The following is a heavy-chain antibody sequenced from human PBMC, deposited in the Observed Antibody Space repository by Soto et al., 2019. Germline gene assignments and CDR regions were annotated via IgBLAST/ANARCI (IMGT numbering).Heavy chain of an antibody. V-gene: IGHV1-69*13. J-gene: IGHJ5*02. D-gene: IGHD6-13*01. CDR3: ARVNRRQQLVQSWFDP. CDR1: GGTFSSYA. CDR2: IIPIFGTA. Sequence: GASVKVSCKASGGTFSSYAISWVRQAPGQGLEWMGGIIPIFGTANYAQKFQGRVTITSDESTCTAYMELSSLRSEDTAVYYCARVNRRQQLVQSWFDPWGQGTLVTVSS.